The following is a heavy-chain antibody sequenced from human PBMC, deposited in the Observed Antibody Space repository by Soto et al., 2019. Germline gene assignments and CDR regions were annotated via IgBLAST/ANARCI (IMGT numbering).Heavy chain of an antibody. CDR3: ARESSSSSENPFDP. D-gene: IGHD6-13*01. CDR1: RHTFTSYY. J-gene: IGHJ5*02. Sequence: ASVKASSKASRHTFTSYYMQSLRQSPGQGLEWMGIINPSGGSTSYAQKFQGRVTMTRDTSTSTVYMELSSLRSEDTAVYYCARESSSSSENPFDPWGQGPLVTVS. V-gene: IGHV1-46*01. CDR2: INPSGGST.